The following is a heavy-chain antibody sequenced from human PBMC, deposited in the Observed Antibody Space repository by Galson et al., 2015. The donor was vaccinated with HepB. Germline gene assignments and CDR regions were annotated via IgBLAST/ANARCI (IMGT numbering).Heavy chain of an antibody. Sequence: QSGAEVKKPGESLRISCKGSGYSFTSYWISWVRQMPGKGLEWMGRIDPSDSYTNYSPSFQGHVTISADKSISTAYLQWSSLKASDTAMYYCASGPPFGVVIQTGDNWFDPWGQGTLVTVSS. CDR2: IDPSDSYT. CDR3: ASGPPFGVVIQTGDNWFDP. CDR1: GYSFTSYW. V-gene: IGHV5-10-1*01. J-gene: IGHJ5*02. D-gene: IGHD3-3*01.